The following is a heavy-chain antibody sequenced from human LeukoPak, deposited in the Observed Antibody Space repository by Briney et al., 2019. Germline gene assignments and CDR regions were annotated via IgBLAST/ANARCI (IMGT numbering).Heavy chain of an antibody. Sequence: ASVTVSCKASGYTFTGYYMHWVRQAPGQGLEWMGWINPNSGGTSYAQKFQGRVTMTRDTSISTAYMELSRLRSDDTAVYYCARDSPSSGYYYGTFDYWGQGTLVTVSS. CDR1: GYTFTGYY. D-gene: IGHD3-22*01. V-gene: IGHV1-2*02. J-gene: IGHJ4*02. CDR3: ARDSPSSGYYYGTFDY. CDR2: INPNSGGT.